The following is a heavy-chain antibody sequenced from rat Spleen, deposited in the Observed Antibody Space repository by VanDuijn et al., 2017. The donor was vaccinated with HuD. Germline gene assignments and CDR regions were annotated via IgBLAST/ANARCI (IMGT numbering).Heavy chain of an antibody. V-gene: IGHV2-4*01. CDR1: GFSLTNYG. J-gene: IGHJ1*01. D-gene: IGHD1-11*01. CDR2: IWSGGST. CDR3: IRDSRVDYGGYYWYFDF. Sequence: QVQLKESGPGLVQPSQTLSLTCTVSGFSLTNYGVSWVRQPPGKGLEWIGAIWSGGSTDYSSALKSRLSISRDTSKSQVFLKMNSLQTDDTAIYYCIRDSRVDYGGYYWYFDFWGPGTMVTVSS.